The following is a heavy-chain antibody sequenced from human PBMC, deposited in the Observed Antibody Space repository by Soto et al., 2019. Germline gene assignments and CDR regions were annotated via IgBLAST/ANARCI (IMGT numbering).Heavy chain of an antibody. CDR1: GYTFTSYG. Sequence: ASVKVSCKASGYTFTSYGISWVRQAPGQGLEWMGWISAYNGNTNYAQKLQGRVTMTTDTSTSTAYMELRSLRSDDTAVYYCARAKYCGGDSPADYAFDIWGQGTMVTVPS. D-gene: IGHD2-21*02. CDR3: ARAKYCGGDSPADYAFDI. CDR2: ISAYNGNT. V-gene: IGHV1-18*01. J-gene: IGHJ3*02.